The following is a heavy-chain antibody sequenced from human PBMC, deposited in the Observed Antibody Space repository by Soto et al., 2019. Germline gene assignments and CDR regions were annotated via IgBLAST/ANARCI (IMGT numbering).Heavy chain of an antibody. Sequence: PGGSLRLSCAASGLTVSSNYMSWVRQAPGKGLEWVSVIYSGGSTYYADSVKGRFTISRDNSKNTLYLQMSSLGAEDTALYFCVKAAYCSSTSCYAGDYFDYWGQGTLVTVSS. V-gene: IGHV3-66*01. CDR1: GLTVSSNY. D-gene: IGHD2-2*01. CDR2: IYSGGST. J-gene: IGHJ4*02. CDR3: VKAAYCSSTSCYAGDYFDY.